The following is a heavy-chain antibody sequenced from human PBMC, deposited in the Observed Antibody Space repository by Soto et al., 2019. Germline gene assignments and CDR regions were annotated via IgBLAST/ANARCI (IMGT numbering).Heavy chain of an antibody. Sequence: GGSLRLSCAASGFTVDDYSMHWVRQAPGKGLEWVSGISWNSETIDYADSVKGRFTISRDNAKSSLFLQMNSLRPDDTALYYCAKDMKWGGMTTIHYFDSWGQGTLVTVSS. CDR1: GFTVDDYS. V-gene: IGHV3-9*01. CDR2: ISWNSETI. D-gene: IGHD4-17*01. J-gene: IGHJ4*02. CDR3: AKDMKWGGMTTIHYFDS.